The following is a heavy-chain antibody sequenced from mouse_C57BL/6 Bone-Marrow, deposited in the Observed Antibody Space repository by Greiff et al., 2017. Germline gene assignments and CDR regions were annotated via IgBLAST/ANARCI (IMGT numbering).Heavy chain of an antibody. CDR1: EYEFPSHD. Sequence: EVKLEESGGGLVQPGESLKLSCESNEYEFPSHDMSWVRKTPEKRLELVAAINSDGGSTYYPDTMERRFIISRDNTKKTLYLQMSSLRSEDTALYYCARPGGYGNYDYAMDYWGKGTSVTVSS. CDR3: ARPGGYGNYDYAMDY. D-gene: IGHD2-1*01. V-gene: IGHV5-2*03. J-gene: IGHJ4*01. CDR2: INSDGGST.